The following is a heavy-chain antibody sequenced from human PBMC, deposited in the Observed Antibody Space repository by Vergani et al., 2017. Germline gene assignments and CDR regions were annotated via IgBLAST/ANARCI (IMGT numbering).Heavy chain of an antibody. Sequence: QVQLQESGPGLVKPSQTLSLTCTVSGGSISSGSYYWSWIRQPAGKGLEWVGRIYTSGGTNYNPSLKSRVTISVDTSTNQFSLKLSSVTAADTAVYYCARESGPYGDYTRGGGSWGQGTLVTVSS. D-gene: IGHD4-17*01. CDR2: IYTSGGT. V-gene: IGHV4-61*02. CDR1: GGSISSGSYY. CDR3: ARESGPYGDYTRGGGS. J-gene: IGHJ4*02.